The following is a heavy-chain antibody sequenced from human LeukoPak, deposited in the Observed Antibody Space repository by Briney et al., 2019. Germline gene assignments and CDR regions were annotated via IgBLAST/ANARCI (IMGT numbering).Heavy chain of an antibody. CDR1: GYTLTELS. V-gene: IGHV1-18*01. D-gene: IGHD3-22*01. CDR3: ARGMDYYDSSGYYWGYYFDY. Sequence: ASVKVSCKVSGYTLTELSMHWVRQAPGQGLEWMGWISAYNGNTNYAQKLQGRVTMTTDTSTSTAYMELRSLRSDDTAVYYCARGMDYYDSSGYYWGYYFDYWGQGTLVTVSS. J-gene: IGHJ4*02. CDR2: ISAYNGNT.